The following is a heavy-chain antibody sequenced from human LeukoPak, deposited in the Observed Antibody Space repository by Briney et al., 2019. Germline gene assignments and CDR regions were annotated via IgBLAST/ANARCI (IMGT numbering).Heavy chain of an antibody. D-gene: IGHD3-16*01. CDR2: ISGSGGRT. J-gene: IGHJ3*02. Sequence: PGGSLRLSCAASGFTFSSYAMNWVRQAPGKGLEWVSSISGSGGRTYYADSVKGRFTISRDNSKNTLYLQMNSLRAEDTAVYYCTRRGAASDAFDIWGQGTMVTVSS. CDR3: TRRGAASDAFDI. V-gene: IGHV3-23*01. CDR1: GFTFSSYA.